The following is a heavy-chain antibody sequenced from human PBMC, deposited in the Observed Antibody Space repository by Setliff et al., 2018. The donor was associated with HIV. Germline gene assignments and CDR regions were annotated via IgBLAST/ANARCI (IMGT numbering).Heavy chain of an antibody. Sequence: TSETLSLTCTVSGGSINSRGDYWSWVRQHPGKGLEWIGYIYYTGSTYSNPSLQSRVRISVDTSKNQFSLRLSSVTAADTAVYFCARDSANGKTANLNYLDVWGKGTTVTVSS. D-gene: IGHD2-8*01. J-gene: IGHJ6*03. CDR3: ARDSANGKTANLNYLDV. CDR2: IYYTGST. V-gene: IGHV4-31*03. CDR1: GGSINSRGDY.